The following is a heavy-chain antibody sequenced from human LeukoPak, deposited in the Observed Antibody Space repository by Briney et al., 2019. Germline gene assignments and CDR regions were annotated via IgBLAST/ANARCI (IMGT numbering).Heavy chain of an antibody. J-gene: IGHJ4*02. CDR2: IRYDGSNK. D-gene: IGHD5-12*01. V-gene: IGHV3-30*02. Sequence: GGSPRLSGAASGFTFSSYGMHWVRQAPGKGLEWVAFIRYDGSNKYYADSVKGRFTISRDNSKNTLYLQMNSLRAEDTAVYYCAKDLVDIVATIDHYFDYWGQGTLVTVSS. CDR1: GFTFSSYG. CDR3: AKDLVDIVATIDHYFDY.